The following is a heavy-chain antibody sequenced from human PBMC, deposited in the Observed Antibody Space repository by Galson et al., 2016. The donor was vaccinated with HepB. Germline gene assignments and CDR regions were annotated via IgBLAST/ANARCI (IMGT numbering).Heavy chain of an antibody. V-gene: IGHV4-59*01. Sequence: ETLSLTCTVSGGSISHYYWNWIRQPPGKGLEWIGYIYYSGGSNYNPSLKSQATISVDTSKNQLSLRLNSLTAADTAVYYCARAKPPGSWYFDLWGRGALVSVSS. CDR3: ARAKPPGSWYFDL. J-gene: IGHJ2*01. CDR1: GGSISHYY. D-gene: IGHD3-10*01. CDR2: IYYSGGS.